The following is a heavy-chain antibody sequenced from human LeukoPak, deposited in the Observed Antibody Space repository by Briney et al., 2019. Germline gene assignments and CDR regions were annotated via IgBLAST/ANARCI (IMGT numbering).Heavy chain of an antibody. D-gene: IGHD3-3*01. CDR3: ARRDDFWSGYPFDY. Sequence: SETLSLTCTVSGYSISSGYYWGWIRQPPGKGLEWIGSIYHSGSTYYNPSLKSRVTISVGTSKNQFSLKLSSVTAADTAVYYCARRDDFWSGYPFDYWGQGTLVTVSS. CDR2: IYHSGST. CDR1: GYSISSGYY. V-gene: IGHV4-38-2*02. J-gene: IGHJ4*02.